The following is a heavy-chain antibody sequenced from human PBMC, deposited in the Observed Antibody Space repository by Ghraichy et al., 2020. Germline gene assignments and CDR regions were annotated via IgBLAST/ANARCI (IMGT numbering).Heavy chain of an antibody. J-gene: IGHJ6*02. CDR3: ARQLPVRAHYYYYGMDV. CDR2: IYYSGST. Sequence: ESLNISCTVSGGSISSSSYYWGWIRQPPGKGLEWIGSIYYSGSTYYNPSLKSRVTISVDTSKNQFSLKLSSVTAADTAVYYCARQLPVRAHYYYYGMDVWGQGTTVTVSS. V-gene: IGHV4-39*01. CDR1: GGSISSSSYY. D-gene: IGHD4-23*01.